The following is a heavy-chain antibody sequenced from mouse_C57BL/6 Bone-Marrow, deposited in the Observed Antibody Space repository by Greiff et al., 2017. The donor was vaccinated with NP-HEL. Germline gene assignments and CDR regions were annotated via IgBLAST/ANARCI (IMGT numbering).Heavy chain of an antibody. CDR3: TTERVKPYYYGSS. J-gene: IGHJ2*01. Sequence: VQLQQSGAELVRPGASVKLSCTASGFNIKDDYMHWVKQRPEQGLEWIGWIDPENGDTEYASKFQGKATITADTSSNTAYLQLSSLTSEDTAVYYCTTERVKPYYYGSSWGQGTTLTVSS. CDR2: IDPENGDT. D-gene: IGHD1-1*01. CDR1: GFNIKDDY. V-gene: IGHV14-4*01.